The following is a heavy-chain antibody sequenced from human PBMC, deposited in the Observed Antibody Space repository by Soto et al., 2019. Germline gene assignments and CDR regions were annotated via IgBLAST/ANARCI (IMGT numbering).Heavy chain of an antibody. CDR1: GYTFTGYY. CDR2: INPNSGGT. J-gene: IGHJ6*02. Sequence: GASVKVSCKASGYTFTGYYMHWVRQAPGQGLEWMGWINPNSGGTNYAQKFQGWATMTRDTSISTAYMELSRLRSDDTAVYYCARGTYYDILTGYTPYYGMEVWGQGTTVTVSS. D-gene: IGHD3-9*01. CDR3: ARGTYYDILTGYTPYYGMEV. V-gene: IGHV1-2*04.